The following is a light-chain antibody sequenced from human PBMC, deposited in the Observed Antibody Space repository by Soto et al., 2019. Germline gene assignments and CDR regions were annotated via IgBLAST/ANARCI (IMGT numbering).Light chain of an antibody. CDR1: SSDVGGYKY. V-gene: IGLV2-8*01. CDR3: CSYAGSNNLV. J-gene: IGLJ2*01. Sequence: QSVLTQPPSASGSPGQSVTISCTGTSSDVGGYKYVSWYQQHPGKAPKLMIFEVSKRPSGVPDRFSGSKSGNTASLTVSGLQDEDEADYYCCSYAGSNNLVFGGGTKLTVL. CDR2: EVS.